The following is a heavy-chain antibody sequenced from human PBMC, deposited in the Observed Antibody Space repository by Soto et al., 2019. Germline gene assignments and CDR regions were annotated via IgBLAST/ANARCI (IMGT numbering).Heavy chain of an antibody. CDR2: ISSFGGST. D-gene: IGHD1-26*01. CDR3: AREHSPSHGMGATLAY. Sequence: GGSLRLSCAASGFTFSTYAMHWVRQAPGKGLEYVSVISSFGGSTYYANSVKGRFTISRDNSKNTLYLQMGSLRAEDMAVYYCAREHSPSHGMGATLAYWGQGSLVTVSS. J-gene: IGHJ4*02. V-gene: IGHV3-64*01. CDR1: GFTFSTYA.